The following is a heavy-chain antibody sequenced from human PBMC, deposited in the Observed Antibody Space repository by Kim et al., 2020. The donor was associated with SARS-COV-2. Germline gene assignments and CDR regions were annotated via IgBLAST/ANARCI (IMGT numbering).Heavy chain of an antibody. CDR1: GFTFSSYW. V-gene: IGHV3-74*01. CDR3: ARDGPAASIYLDY. J-gene: IGHJ4*02. CDR2: INSDGSST. Sequence: GGALRLSCAASGFTFSSYWMHWVRQAPGKGLVWVSRINSDGSSTSYADSVKGRFTISRDNAKNTLYLQMNSLRAEDTAVYYCARDGPAASIYLDYWGQGTLVTVSS. D-gene: IGHD2-2*01.